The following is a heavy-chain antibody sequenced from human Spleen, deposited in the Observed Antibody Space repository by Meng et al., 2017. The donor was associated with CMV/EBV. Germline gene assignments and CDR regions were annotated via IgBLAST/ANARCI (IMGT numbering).Heavy chain of an antibody. CDR1: GFTFDDYA. CDR3: AKDITYDSSGFLVSPDAFDI. J-gene: IGHJ3*02. V-gene: IGHV3-9*01. Sequence: SLKISCAASGFTFDDYAMHWVRQGPGKGLEWVSGISRDSDRIGYADSVKGRFTISRDNAKNSLYLQMNSLRAEDTALYYCAKDITYDSSGFLVSPDAFDIWGQGTMATVSS. D-gene: IGHD3-22*01. CDR2: ISRDSDRI.